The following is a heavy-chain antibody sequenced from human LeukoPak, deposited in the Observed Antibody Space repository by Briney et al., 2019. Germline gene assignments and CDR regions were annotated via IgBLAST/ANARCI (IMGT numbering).Heavy chain of an antibody. D-gene: IGHD1-26*01. CDR1: GFTFSSYA. J-gene: IGHJ4*02. Sequence: GGSLRLSCAASGFTFSSYAMSWVRQAPGKGLEWVSAISGSGGSTYYTDSVKGRFTISRDNSKNTLYLQMNSLRAEDTAVDYCALAIVGAIDYWGQGTLVTVSS. CDR2: ISGSGGST. CDR3: ALAIVGAIDY. V-gene: IGHV3-23*01.